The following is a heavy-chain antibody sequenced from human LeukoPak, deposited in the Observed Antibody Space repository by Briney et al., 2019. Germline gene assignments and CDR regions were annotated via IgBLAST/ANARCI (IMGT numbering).Heavy chain of an antibody. J-gene: IGHJ4*02. V-gene: IGHV4-39*07. CDR2: IYYSGST. D-gene: IGHD3-10*01. CDR1: GGSISSSSYY. CDR3: ARDAWVYGSGTNLKYYYDY. Sequence: SETLSLTCTVSGGSISSSSYYWGWIRQPPGKGLEWIGSIYYSGSTDYNPSLKSRVTISVDTSKNQFSLKLGSVTAADTAVYYCARDAWVYGSGTNLKYYYDYWGQGTLVTVSS.